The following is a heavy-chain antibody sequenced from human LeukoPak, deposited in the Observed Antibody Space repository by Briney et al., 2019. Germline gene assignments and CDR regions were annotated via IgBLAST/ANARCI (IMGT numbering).Heavy chain of an antibody. CDR1: GGSISSGDYY. Sequence: SETLSLTCSVSGGSISSGDYYWSWIRQPPGKGLEWIGYIYYSGSTYYNPSLKSRVTISVDTSKNQFSLKLSPVTAADTAVYYCAREKNILTGYRYWYFDLWGRGTLVTVSS. J-gene: IGHJ2*01. V-gene: IGHV4-30-4*01. CDR2: IYYSGST. D-gene: IGHD3-9*01. CDR3: AREKNILTGYRYWYFDL.